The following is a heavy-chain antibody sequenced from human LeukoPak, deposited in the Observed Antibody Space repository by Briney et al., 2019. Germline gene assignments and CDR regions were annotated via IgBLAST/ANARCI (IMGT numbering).Heavy chain of an antibody. Sequence: ASVKVSCKVSGYTLTELSMHWVRQAPGKGLEWMGGFDPEDGETIYAQKFQGRVTMTRDTSTSTVYMELSSLRSEDTAVYYCATLEEPLEAAGVVGAFDIWGQGTMVTVSS. CDR2: FDPEDGET. CDR1: GYTLTELS. D-gene: IGHD6-13*01. J-gene: IGHJ3*02. V-gene: IGHV1-24*01. CDR3: ATLEEPLEAAGVVGAFDI.